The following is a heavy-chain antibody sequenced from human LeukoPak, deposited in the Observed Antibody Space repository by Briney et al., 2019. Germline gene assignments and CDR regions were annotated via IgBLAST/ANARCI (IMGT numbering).Heavy chain of an antibody. J-gene: IGHJ5*02. Sequence: SETLSLTCAVYGGSFSGYYWSWIRQPPGKGLEWIGYIYYSGSTNYNPSLKSRVTISVDTSKNQFSLKLSSVTAADTAVYYCARGLRYFDWLLKIPFWFDPWGQGTLVTVSS. CDR3: ARGLRYFDWLLKIPFWFDP. D-gene: IGHD3-9*01. CDR2: IYYSGST. CDR1: GGSFSGYY. V-gene: IGHV4-59*01.